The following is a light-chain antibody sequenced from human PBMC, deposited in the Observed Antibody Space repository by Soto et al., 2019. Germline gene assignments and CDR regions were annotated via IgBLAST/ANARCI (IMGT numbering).Light chain of an antibody. V-gene: IGKV1-39*01. CDR1: QSISSY. J-gene: IGKJ4*01. CDR3: QQSYSTPYT. Sequence: DIQMTQSPSSLSASVGDRGTSTCRASQSISSYLNWYQQKPGKAPKLLIYAASSLQSGVPSRFSGSGSGTDFTLTISSLQPEDFATYYCQQSYSTPYTFGGGTKVDIK. CDR2: AAS.